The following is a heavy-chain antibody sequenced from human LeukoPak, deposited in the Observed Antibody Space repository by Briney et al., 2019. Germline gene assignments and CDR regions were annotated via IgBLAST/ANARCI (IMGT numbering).Heavy chain of an antibody. CDR1: GGSFSGYY. V-gene: IGHV4-34*01. D-gene: IGHD3-22*01. J-gene: IGHJ4*02. CDR3: ARYYDSSGYYLDY. Sequence: SETLSLTCAVYGGSFSGYYWSWIRQPPGKWLEWIGEINHSGSTNYNPSLKSRVTISVDTSKNQFSLKLSSVTAADTAVYYCARYYDSSGYYLDYWGQGTLVTVSS. CDR2: INHSGST.